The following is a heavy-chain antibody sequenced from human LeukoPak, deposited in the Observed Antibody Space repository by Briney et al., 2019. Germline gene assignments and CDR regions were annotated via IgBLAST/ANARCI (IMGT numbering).Heavy chain of an antibody. CDR3: AREGGPGNFDY. Sequence: PSETLSLTCTVSGGSISSYYWSWIRQPPGKGLEWIGYIYYSGSTNYNPSLKSRVTISADTSKNQFSLKLSSVTAADTAVYYCAREGGPGNFDYWGQGTLVTVSS. CDR2: IYYSGST. CDR1: GGSISSYY. D-gene: IGHD1-14*01. V-gene: IGHV4-59*01. J-gene: IGHJ4*02.